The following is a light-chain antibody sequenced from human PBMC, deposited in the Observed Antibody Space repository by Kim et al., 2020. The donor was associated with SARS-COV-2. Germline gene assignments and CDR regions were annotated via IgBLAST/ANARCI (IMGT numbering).Light chain of an antibody. CDR1: SGNRGYT. CDR2: XNXDGRH. CDR3: QTWGTGRVV. J-gene: IGLJ2*01. V-gene: IGLV4-69*01. Sequence: KPTCTPXSGNRGYTIAWXQXEPXXXPRYLMKXNXDGRHSKGDGXPXRFXGSSSGAERYLTISSLXXXXEADYYCQTWGTGRVVFGGGTQLTVL.